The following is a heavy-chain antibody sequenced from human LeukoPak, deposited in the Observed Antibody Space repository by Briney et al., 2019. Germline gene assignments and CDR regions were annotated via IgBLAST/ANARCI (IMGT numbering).Heavy chain of an antibody. CDR3: TTDEAGSSDY. V-gene: IGHV3-73*01. D-gene: IGHD6-19*01. Sequence: GGSLKLSCAASGFTFSGSAMHWVRQASGKGLEWVGRIRSKANSYATAYAASVKGRFTIPRDDSKNTAYLQMNSLKTEDTAVYYCTTDEAGSSDYWGQGTLVTVSS. CDR2: IRSKANSYAT. CDR1: GFTFSGSA. J-gene: IGHJ4*02.